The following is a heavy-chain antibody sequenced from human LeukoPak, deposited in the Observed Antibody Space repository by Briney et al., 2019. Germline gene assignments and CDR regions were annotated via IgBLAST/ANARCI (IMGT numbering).Heavy chain of an antibody. CDR3: ARDGLMDAFDI. CDR2: ISSSSSTI. J-gene: IGHJ3*02. CDR1: GFTFSSYS. Sequence: GRSLRLSCAASGFTFSSYSMNWVRQAPGKGLEWVSYISSSSSTIYYADSVKGRFTISRDNAKNSLYLQMNSLRAEDTAVYYCARDGLMDAFDIWGQGTMVTVSS. V-gene: IGHV3-48*01.